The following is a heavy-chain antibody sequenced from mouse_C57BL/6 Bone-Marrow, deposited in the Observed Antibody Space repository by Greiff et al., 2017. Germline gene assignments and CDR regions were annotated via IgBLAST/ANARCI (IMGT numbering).Heavy chain of an antibody. D-gene: IGHD1-1*01. CDR1: GFTFSSYT. V-gene: IGHV5-9*01. CDR3: SRQVTTVLATKYFDV. J-gene: IGHJ1*03. CDR2: ISGGGGNT. Sequence: EVKLMESGGCLVKPGGSLKLSCAASGFTFSSYTMSWVRQTPEKRLQWVAAISGGGGNTSYPDSVKGRFTISRDNDKNILYLQMSSLRSEDTALYYCSRQVTTVLATKYFDVWGTWTTVTVFS.